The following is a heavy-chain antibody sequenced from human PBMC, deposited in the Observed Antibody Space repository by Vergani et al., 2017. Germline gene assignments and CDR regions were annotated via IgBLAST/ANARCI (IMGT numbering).Heavy chain of an antibody. CDR1: GYSFTSYW. J-gene: IGHJ6*03. V-gene: IGHV5-10-1*03. CDR3: ARGKHYYDFWSGTENYYYYYMDV. Sequence: EVQLVQSGAEVKKPGESLRISCKGSGYSFTSYWISWVRQMPGKGLEWMGRIDPSDSYTNYSPSFQGHVTISADKSISTAYLQWSSLKASDTAMYYCARGKHYYDFWSGTENYYYYYMDVWGKGTTVTVSS. CDR2: IDPSDSYT. D-gene: IGHD3-3*01.